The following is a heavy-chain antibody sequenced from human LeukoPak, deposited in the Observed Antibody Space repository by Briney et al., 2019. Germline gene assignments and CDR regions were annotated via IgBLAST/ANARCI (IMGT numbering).Heavy chain of an antibody. Sequence: GGSLRLSCAASGFTFSRYAMSWFRQAPGKGLEWVSAISGSGGSTYYADSVKGRFTISRDNSKNTLYLQMNSLRAEDTAVYYCAKACSGGSCYSGSDYWGQGTLVTVSS. CDR3: AKACSGGSCYSGSDY. J-gene: IGHJ4*02. CDR2: ISGSGGST. D-gene: IGHD2-15*01. CDR1: GFTFSRYA. V-gene: IGHV3-23*01.